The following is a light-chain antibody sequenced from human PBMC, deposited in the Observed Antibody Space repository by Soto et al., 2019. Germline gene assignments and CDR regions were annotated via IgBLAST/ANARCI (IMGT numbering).Light chain of an antibody. J-gene: IGLJ1*01. CDR3: QSYDSSLSGLYV. V-gene: IGLV1-40*01. CDR1: SSNIRAGYD. Sequence: QSVLTQPPSVSGAPGKRVTISCTGSSSNIRAGYDVHWYQQLPGTAPKLLIYGNSNRPSGVPDRFSGCKSDTSASLAITGLQAEDEADYYCQSYDSSLSGLYVLGSGTKV. CDR2: GNS.